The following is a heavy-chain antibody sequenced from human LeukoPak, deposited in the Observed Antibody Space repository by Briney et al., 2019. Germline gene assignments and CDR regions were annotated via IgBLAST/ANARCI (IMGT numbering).Heavy chain of an antibody. J-gene: IGHJ1*01. CDR2: INPNSGGT. D-gene: IGHD3-10*01. V-gene: IGHV1-2*02. CDR3: ARVTVSRYYGSGSYFHH. CDR1: GYTFTGYY. Sequence: ASVKVSCKASGYTFTGYYMHWVRQAPGQGLEWMGWINPNSGGTNYAQKFQGRVTMTRDTSISTAYMELSRLRSDDTAVYYCARVTVSRYYGSGSYFHHWGQGTLVTVSS.